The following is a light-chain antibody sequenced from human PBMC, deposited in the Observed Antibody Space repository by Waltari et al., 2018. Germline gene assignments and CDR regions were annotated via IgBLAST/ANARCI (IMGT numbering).Light chain of an antibody. V-gene: IGKV1-39*01. CDR1: QAISTY. CDR3: QQSYSAPLA. J-gene: IGKJ4*01. Sequence: DTLMTQSPSSLSASVGDRVTITCRASQAISTYVNWYQQTPGMAPKLLIFSSSTLHRGVSSRFSGSGSGTEFTITISNLQPDDFATYYCQQSYSAPLAFGGGTKLDI. CDR2: SSS.